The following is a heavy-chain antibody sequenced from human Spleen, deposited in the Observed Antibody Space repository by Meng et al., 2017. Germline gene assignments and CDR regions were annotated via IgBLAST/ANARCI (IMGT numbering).Heavy chain of an antibody. V-gene: IGHV5-51*01. Sequence: KVSCKGSGYGFTNYWIGWVRQMPGKGLEWMGIIFPDDSDTRYSPSFQGQVAISADKSISTAYLQWSSLKASDTAMYYCARLHYFDTSGYNEYFDFWGHGNLVNVGS. CDR2: IFPDDSDT. D-gene: IGHD3-22*01. CDR1: GYGFTNYW. CDR3: ARLHYFDTSGYNEYFDF. J-gene: IGHJ4*01.